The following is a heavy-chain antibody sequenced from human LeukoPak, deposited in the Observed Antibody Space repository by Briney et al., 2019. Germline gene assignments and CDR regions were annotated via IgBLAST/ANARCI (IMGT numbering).Heavy chain of an antibody. D-gene: IGHD1-14*01. J-gene: IGHJ6*03. V-gene: IGHV3-33*01. CDR2: IWYDGSNK. Sequence: PGRSLRLSCAASGFTFSSYGMHWVRQAPGKGLEWVAVIWYDGSNKYYADSVKGRFTISRDNSKNTLYLQMNSLRAEDTAVYYCARDRNYYYMDVWGKGSTVTVSS. CDR3: ARDRNYYYMDV. CDR1: GFTFSSYG.